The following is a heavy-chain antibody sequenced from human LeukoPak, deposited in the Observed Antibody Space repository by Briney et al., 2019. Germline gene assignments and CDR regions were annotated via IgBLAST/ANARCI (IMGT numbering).Heavy chain of an antibody. D-gene: IGHD3-10*01. CDR1: GLSFSTYW. J-gene: IGHJ4*02. CDR3: ARLDDYGFFDF. CDR2: IKQDSTET. Sequence: GGSLRLSCAASGLSFSTYWMSWVRQSPGKGPEWGANIKQDSTETYYVDSVKGRFTIYRDNARDSLFLQMDSLRVEDTAVYYCARLDDYGFFDFWGQGTLVTVSS. V-gene: IGHV3-7*01.